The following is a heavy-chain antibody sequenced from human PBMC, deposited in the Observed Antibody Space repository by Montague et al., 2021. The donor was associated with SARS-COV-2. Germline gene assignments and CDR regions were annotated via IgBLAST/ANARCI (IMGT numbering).Heavy chain of an antibody. V-gene: IGHV4-34*01. CDR1: GTSFNGYY. Sequence: SETLSLTCAVHGTSFNGYYWNWIRQPPGKGLEWIGEINHGGSTKYSPSLKSRLTISADTSKNQFSLKLTSVAAADTAVYYCARLRDGVVPSPILGVGPYYSYYYMDVGGRGTTVTVSS. CDR3: ARLRDGVVPSPILGVGPYYSYYYMDV. J-gene: IGHJ6*03. D-gene: IGHD3-10*01. CDR2: INHGGST.